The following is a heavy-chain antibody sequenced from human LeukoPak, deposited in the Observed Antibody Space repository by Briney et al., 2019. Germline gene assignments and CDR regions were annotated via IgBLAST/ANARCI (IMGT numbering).Heavy chain of an antibody. J-gene: IGHJ6*03. Sequence: SETLSLTCTVSGGSISSGSYYWSWIRQPAGKGLEWIGRIYTSGSTNYNPSLKSRVTMSVDASKNQFSLKLSSVTAADTAVYYCARDLHPYCSGGSCYERRNYYYMDVWGKGTTVTISS. V-gene: IGHV4-61*02. CDR3: ARDLHPYCSGGSCYERRNYYYMDV. CDR2: IYTSGST. D-gene: IGHD2-15*01. CDR1: GGSISSGSYY.